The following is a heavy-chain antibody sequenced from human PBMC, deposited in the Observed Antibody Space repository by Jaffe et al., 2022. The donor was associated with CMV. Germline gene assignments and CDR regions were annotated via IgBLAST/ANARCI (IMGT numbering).Heavy chain of an antibody. CDR2: IFSNDEK. CDR1: GFSLSNARMG. J-gene: IGHJ3*02. Sequence: QVTLKESGPVLVKPTETLTLTCTVSGFSLSNARMGVSWIRQPPGKALEWLAHIFSNDEKSYSTSLKSRLTISKDTSKSQVVLTMTNMDPVDTATYYCARSSKVYYYDSSGYYSDAFDIWGQGTMVTVSS. D-gene: IGHD3-22*01. CDR3: ARSSKVYYYDSSGYYSDAFDI. V-gene: IGHV2-26*01.